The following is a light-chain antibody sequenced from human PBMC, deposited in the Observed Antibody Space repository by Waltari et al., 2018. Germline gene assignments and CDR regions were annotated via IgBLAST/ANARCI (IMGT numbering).Light chain of an antibody. CDR1: QSVRSNS. J-gene: IGKJ2*01. CDR2: GAS. V-gene: IGKV3-20*01. CDR3: QQYGNTPGT. Sequence: DIVLPPSPGTLSLAPGASATLSRRAGQSVRSNSLDWYQQKPGQAPRLLIYGASSRATGIPDRFSGSGSGADFTLTISRLAPEDFAVYYCQQYGNTPGTFGQGTKLQIK.